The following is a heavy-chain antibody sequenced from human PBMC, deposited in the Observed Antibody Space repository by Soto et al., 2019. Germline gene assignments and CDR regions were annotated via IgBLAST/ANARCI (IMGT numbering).Heavy chain of an antibody. D-gene: IGHD4-4*01. CDR3: ARLSYSNYVHYYYGMDV. V-gene: IGHV3-7*05. J-gene: IGHJ6*02. Sequence: GGSLSLSCAASGFTFSSYWMSWVRQAPGKGLEWVANIKQDGSEKYYVDSVKGRFTISRDNAKNSLYLQMNSLRAEDTAVYYCARLSYSNYVHYYYGMDVWGQGTTVTVSS. CDR1: GFTFSSYW. CDR2: IKQDGSEK.